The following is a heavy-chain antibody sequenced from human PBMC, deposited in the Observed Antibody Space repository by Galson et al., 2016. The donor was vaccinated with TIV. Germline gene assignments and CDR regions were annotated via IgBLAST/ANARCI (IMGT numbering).Heavy chain of an antibody. V-gene: IGHV3-23*01. J-gene: IGHJ4*02. Sequence: SLRLSCAASGFTFHNYAFSWVPQAPGKGLEWVSSISVSGGRTYFAATVSGRFIISRDNSRHTLYLQIKFLQAEDTAVYYCAKDLLSNTNHFWPFYFVFWGPGTLVTVSS. D-gene: IGHD3-3*02. CDR2: ISVSGGRT. CDR3: AKDLLSNTNHFWPFYFVF. CDR1: GFTFHNYA.